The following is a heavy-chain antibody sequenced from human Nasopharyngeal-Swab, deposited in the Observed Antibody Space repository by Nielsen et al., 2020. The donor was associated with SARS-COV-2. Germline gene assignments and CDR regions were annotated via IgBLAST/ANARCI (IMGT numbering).Heavy chain of an antibody. J-gene: IGHJ4*02. Sequence: SETLSFTCTVSDGSIRSPSYTWGWIRQTPGKGLEWIGSIYYSGSTYYNPSLKSRVTISVDTSKKQFSLKLSSVTAADTAVYYCARGRDYYDSSLDYWGQGALVTVSS. CDR2: IYYSGST. V-gene: IGHV4-39*07. CDR3: ARGRDYYDSSLDY. D-gene: IGHD3-22*01. CDR1: DGSIRSPSYT.